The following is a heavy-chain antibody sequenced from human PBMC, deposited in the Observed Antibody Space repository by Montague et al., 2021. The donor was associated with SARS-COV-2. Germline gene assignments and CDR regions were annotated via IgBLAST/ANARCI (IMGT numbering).Heavy chain of an antibody. V-gene: IGHV4-34*01. Sequence: SETLSLTCAVYGGSFSGCYWIWICQPPRQGLEWMGEINHSESTNYNPSLTSRVNMSIDTSTNQFSLKLSSVTAADTAVSYCASANWYYFDYWGQGTLVTVSS. CDR2: INHSEST. CDR3: ASANWYYFDY. CDR1: GGSFSGCY. J-gene: IGHJ4*02.